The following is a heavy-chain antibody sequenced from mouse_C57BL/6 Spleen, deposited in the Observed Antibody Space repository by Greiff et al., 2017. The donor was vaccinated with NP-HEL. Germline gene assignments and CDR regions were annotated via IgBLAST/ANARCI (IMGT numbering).Heavy chain of an antibody. Sequence: EVKLMESGGDLVKPGGSLKLSCAASGFTFSSYGMSWVRQTPDKRLEWVATISSGGSYTSSPDSVKGRFTISRDNAKNTLYLQMSSLKSEDTAMYYCARHYYGSSYYFDYWGQGTTLTVSS. CDR3: ARHYYGSSYYFDY. CDR2: ISSGGSYT. D-gene: IGHD1-1*01. CDR1: GFTFSSYG. J-gene: IGHJ2*01. V-gene: IGHV5-6*01.